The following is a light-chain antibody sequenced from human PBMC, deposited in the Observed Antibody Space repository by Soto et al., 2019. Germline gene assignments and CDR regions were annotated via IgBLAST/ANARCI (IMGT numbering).Light chain of an antibody. CDR2: DVS. V-gene: IGLV2-14*01. Sequence: QSVLTQPASVSGSPGQSITISCTGTSSDVGAYNYVSWYQQHPGKAPKLMIYDVSNRPSGVSNRFSGSKSVNTASLTISGLQAEDEADYYCSSYTSSGTVVIGGGTKLTVL. CDR3: SSYTSSGTVV. J-gene: IGLJ2*01. CDR1: SSDVGAYNY.